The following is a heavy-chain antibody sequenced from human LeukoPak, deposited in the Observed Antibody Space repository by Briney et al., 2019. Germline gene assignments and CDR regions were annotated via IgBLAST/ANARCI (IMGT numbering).Heavy chain of an antibody. CDR1: GYTFINFY. CDR2: INPQNGDT. D-gene: IGHD2-2*01. Sequence: ASVKVSCKTSGYTFINFYIHWVRQAPGQGPEWMGWINPQNGDTDYADNFQGRVTMTGDTSITTVYMELRRLKSDDSAVYYCARGDIVIVPGANWFDPWGQGTLVTVPS. J-gene: IGHJ5*02. V-gene: IGHV1-2*02. CDR3: ARGDIVIVPGANWFDP.